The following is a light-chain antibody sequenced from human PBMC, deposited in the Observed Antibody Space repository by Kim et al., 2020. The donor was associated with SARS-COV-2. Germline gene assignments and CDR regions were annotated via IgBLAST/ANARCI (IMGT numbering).Light chain of an antibody. V-gene: IGLV3-25*03. CDR3: QSADSSGTWV. Sequence: VSPGKTARITCSGDALQKQYAYWQQQKPGQAAVLVIYKDSERPSGIPERFSGSSSGTTVTLTISGVQAEDEADYYCQSADSSGTWVFGGGTQLTVL. J-gene: IGLJ3*02. CDR1: ALQKQY. CDR2: KDS.